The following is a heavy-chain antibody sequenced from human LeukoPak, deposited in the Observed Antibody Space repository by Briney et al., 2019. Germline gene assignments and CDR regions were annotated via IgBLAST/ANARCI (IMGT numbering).Heavy chain of an antibody. CDR3: ASGFLDGFWSGHF. CDR1: GFSFSTHW. D-gene: IGHD3-3*01. Sequence: AGGSLRLSCAASGFSFSTHWMSWVRLAPGKGPEWVANIKYDGSEKYYVDSVKGRFTISRDNAKTSLYLHMNSLRAEDTAVYYCASGFLDGFWSGHFWGQGTLVTVSS. V-gene: IGHV3-7*01. CDR2: IKYDGSEK. J-gene: IGHJ4*02.